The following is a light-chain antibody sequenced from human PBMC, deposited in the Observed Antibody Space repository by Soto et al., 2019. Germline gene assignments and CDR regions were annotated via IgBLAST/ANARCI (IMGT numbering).Light chain of an antibody. Sequence: DIQMTQSPSTLSASVGDTVTVTCRASQSIGRWLDWYQQKPGKAPKLLIFDASTLENGVPARFSGSRSGPEFSLTISSPQPDDFATYYCQQYYSYWTFGQGTKVEIK. CDR1: QSIGRW. CDR3: QQYYSYWT. CDR2: DAS. V-gene: IGKV1-5*01. J-gene: IGKJ1*01.